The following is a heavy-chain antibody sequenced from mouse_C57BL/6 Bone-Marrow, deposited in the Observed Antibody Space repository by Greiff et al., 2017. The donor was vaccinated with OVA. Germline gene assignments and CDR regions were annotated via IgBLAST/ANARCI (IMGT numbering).Heavy chain of an antibody. D-gene: IGHD1-1*01. V-gene: IGHV1-81*01. CDR1: GYTFTSYG. CDR2: IYPRSGNT. CDR3: ARDYGSRNWYFDV. J-gene: IGHJ1*03. Sequence: LVESGAELARPGASVKLSCKASGYTFTSYGISWVKQRTGQGLEWIGEIYPRSGNTYYNEKFKGKATLTADKSSSTAYMQLSSLTSEDSAIYFCARDYGSRNWYFDVWGTGTTVTVSS.